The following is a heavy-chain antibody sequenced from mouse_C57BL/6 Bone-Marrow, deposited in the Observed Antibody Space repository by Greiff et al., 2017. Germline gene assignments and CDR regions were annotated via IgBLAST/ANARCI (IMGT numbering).Heavy chain of an antibody. J-gene: IGHJ3*01. CDR3: ASDYDPWFAY. CDR2: ISSGGSYT. CDR1: GFTFSSYG. V-gene: IGHV5-6*02. Sequence: DVKLVESGGDLVKPGGSLKLSCAASGFTFSSYGMSWVRQTPDKRLEWVATISSGGSYTYYPDSVKGRFTISRDNAKNTLYLQMSSLKSEDTAMYYCASDYDPWFAYWGQGTLVTVSA. D-gene: IGHD2-4*01.